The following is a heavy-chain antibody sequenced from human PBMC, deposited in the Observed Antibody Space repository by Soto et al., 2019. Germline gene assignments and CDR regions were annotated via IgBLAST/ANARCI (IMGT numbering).Heavy chain of an antibody. V-gene: IGHV3-33*01. CDR2: IGSDGRRD. CDR1: GFTFRRHG. Sequence: QVQLVESGGGVVQPGGSLRLSCAASGFTFRRHGMHWVRQAPGKGLEWVAVIGSDGRRDCYADSVKGRFTISRDNGQNTLQLQINSLRAEDTAGYYCARDEDYGDNGREYWGQGPLVTVSS. J-gene: IGHJ4*02. D-gene: IGHD4-17*01. CDR3: ARDEDYGDNGREY.